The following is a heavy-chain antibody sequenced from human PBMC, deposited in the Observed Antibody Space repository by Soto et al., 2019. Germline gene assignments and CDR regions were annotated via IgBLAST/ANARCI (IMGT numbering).Heavy chain of an antibody. CDR1: GFTFSSYA. CDR3: AKLGNIVATSHFDY. V-gene: IGHV3-23*01. CDR2: ISGSGGST. Sequence: GESLKISCAASGFTFSSYAMSWVRQAPGKGLEWVSAISGSGGSTYYADSVKGRFTISRDNSKNTLYLQMNSLRAEDTAVYYCAKLGNIVATSHFDYWGQGTLVTVSS. J-gene: IGHJ4*02. D-gene: IGHD5-12*01.